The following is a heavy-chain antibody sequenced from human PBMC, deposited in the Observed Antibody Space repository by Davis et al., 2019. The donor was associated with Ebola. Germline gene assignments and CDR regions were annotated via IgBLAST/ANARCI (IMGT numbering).Heavy chain of an antibody. CDR3: ARIIPNYYYGMDV. V-gene: IGHV3-7*01. J-gene: IGHJ6*02. Sequence: GGSLRLSCAASGFTFSSYWMSWVRQAPGKGLEWVANIKQDGSEKYYVDSVKGRFTISRDNAKNSLYLQMNSLRDEDTAVYYCARIIPNYYYGMDVWGQGTTVTVSS. CDR1: GFTFSSYW. CDR2: IKQDGSEK.